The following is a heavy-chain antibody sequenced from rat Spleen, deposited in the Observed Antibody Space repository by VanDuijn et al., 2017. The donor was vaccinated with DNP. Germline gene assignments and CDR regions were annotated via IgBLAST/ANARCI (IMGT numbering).Heavy chain of an antibody. Sequence: EVKLVESGGGLVQPGKSLKLSCAASGFNFNGYWMAWVRQAPGKGLEWIGEINEGGITMNYAPSLKDKFTISRDNAQKTLSLQMNKLGSEETAIYYCSRAQLTRVLDYWGQVVMVTVSS. D-gene: IGHD1-4*01. CDR1: GFNFNGYW. CDR2: INEGGITM. CDR3: SRAQLTRVLDY. V-gene: IGHV4-2*01. J-gene: IGHJ2*01.